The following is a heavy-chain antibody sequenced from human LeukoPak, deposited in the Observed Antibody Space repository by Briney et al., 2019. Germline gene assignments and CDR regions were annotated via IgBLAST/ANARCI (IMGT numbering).Heavy chain of an antibody. CDR3: ARDTIPPRNATEQKTGTYY. CDR1: GGSISTSNYY. D-gene: IGHD7-27*01. J-gene: IGHJ4*02. V-gene: IGHV4-39*02. CDR2: IYYRGNT. Sequence: SETLSLTCTVSGGSISTSNYYWAWIRQPPGKGLQWIGSIYYRGNTYYNPSLKSRVTMSVDTSKNQFSLRLTSVTAADTALYYCARDTIPPRNATEQKTGTYYWGQGTLVTVTS.